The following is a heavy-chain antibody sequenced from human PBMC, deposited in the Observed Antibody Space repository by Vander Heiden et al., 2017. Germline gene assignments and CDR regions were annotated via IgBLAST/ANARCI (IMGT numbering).Heavy chain of an antibody. V-gene: IGHV3-23*01. CDR3: ARDSGSGSYYLFDY. CDR1: GFTFSTSA. Sequence: EVQLLESGGGLVQPGGSLRLSCAASGFTFSTSAMSWVRQAPGKGLEWVSTISGSTYTTYDADSVRGRFTISRDNSKNTLYLQMNTLRAEDTAVYFCARDSGSGSYYLFDYWGQGTLVTVSS. J-gene: IGHJ4*02. CDR2: ISGSTYTT. D-gene: IGHD3-10*01.